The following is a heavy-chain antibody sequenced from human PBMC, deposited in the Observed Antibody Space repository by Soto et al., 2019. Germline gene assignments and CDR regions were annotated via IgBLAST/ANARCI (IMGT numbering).Heavy chain of an antibody. D-gene: IGHD3-3*02. Sequence: QVQLMQSGAEVKKPGSSVKVSCKASGGTFSTSAISWVRQAPGEGLEWVGGIMPVFATPDYAPKFQGRGTISAAESTTTAYLALTSLTTDDTAVYYCARDKDRQQLGGNYYYILDVWGQGTAITVSS. V-gene: IGHV1-69*12. CDR2: IMPVFATP. J-gene: IGHJ6*02. CDR3: ARDKDRQQLGGNYYYILDV. CDR1: GGTFSTSA.